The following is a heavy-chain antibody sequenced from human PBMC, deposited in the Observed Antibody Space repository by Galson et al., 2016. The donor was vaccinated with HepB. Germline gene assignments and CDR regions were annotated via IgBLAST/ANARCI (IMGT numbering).Heavy chain of an antibody. CDR3: AKDLTIFGVASSPFVY. CDR2: ISWNSDSI. Sequence: SLRLSCAASGFTFDDYAMHWVRQAPGKGLEWVSGISWNSDSIAYADSVKGRFIISRDNAKRSLSLQMNSLRAEDTALYYFAKDLTIFGVASSPFVYWGQGTLVTVSS. J-gene: IGHJ4*02. V-gene: IGHV3-9*01. CDR1: GFTFDDYA. D-gene: IGHD3-3*01.